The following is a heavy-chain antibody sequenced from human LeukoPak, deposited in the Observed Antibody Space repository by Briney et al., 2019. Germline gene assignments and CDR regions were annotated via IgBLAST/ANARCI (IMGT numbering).Heavy chain of an antibody. CDR1: GFTFSSYA. J-gene: IGHJ4*02. CDR3: ARGTGVYGIDF. Sequence: GGSLRLSCAASGFTFSSYAMSWVHQAPGKGLEWVSAITGSGENTYSTDSGKGRFTISRDNSKNTLYLQMNSLRPDDTAVYHRARGTGVYGIDFWGQGTLVTVSS. CDR2: ITGSGENT. D-gene: IGHD6-13*01. V-gene: IGHV3-23*01.